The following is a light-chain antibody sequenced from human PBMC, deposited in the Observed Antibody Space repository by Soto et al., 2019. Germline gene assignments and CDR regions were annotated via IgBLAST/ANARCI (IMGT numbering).Light chain of an antibody. J-gene: IGLJ2*01. CDR3: SSYTSSSTLMV. CDR2: DVS. CDR1: SSDVGGYNY. Sequence: QSVLTQPASVSGSPGQSITISCTGTSSDVGGYNYVSWYQQHPGKAPKLMIYDVSNRPSGVSNRCSDYKSGNTASLTISGLQAEDEADYYCSSYTSSSTLMVFGGGTKLTVL. V-gene: IGLV2-14*01.